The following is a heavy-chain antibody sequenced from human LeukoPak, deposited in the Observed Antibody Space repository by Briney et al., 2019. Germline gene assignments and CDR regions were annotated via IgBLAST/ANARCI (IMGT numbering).Heavy chain of an antibody. CDR1: GYTFTGYY. J-gene: IGHJ4*02. CDR2: INPSGGST. V-gene: IGHV1-46*01. D-gene: IGHD5-18*01. CDR3: ARVDTAMVDMDY. Sequence: ASVKVSCKASGYTFTGYYMHWVRRAPGQGLEWMGIINPSGGSTSYAQKFQGRVTMTRDTSTSTVYMELSSLRSEDTAVYYCARVDTAMVDMDYWGQGTLVTVSS.